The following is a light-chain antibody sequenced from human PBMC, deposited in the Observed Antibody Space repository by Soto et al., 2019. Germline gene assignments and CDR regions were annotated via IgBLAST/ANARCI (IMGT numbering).Light chain of an antibody. CDR1: QSVRNNY. J-gene: IGKJ1*01. CDR2: GAS. V-gene: IGKV3-20*01. CDR3: QMYANSVT. Sequence: EIVLTQSPGTLSLSPGEGATLSCRASQSVRNNYLAWYQQIPGQAPRLLIYGASDRATGIPDRFRGSGSGRDITLTITRREPEDFAVYYCQMYANSVTFGKGTKVEIK.